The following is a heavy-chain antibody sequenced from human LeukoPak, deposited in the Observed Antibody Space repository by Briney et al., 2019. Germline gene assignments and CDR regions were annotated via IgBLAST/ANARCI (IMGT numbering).Heavy chain of an antibody. Sequence: SETLSLTCNVSGSSISSYYWSWIRQPPGEGLEWIGYFYHSGGTNYNPSLKGRATISVGTSKNEVSLKLRSVTAADTAVYYCAGGASSSWYSLWKFWGQGTLVTVSS. J-gene: IGHJ4*02. CDR1: GSSISSYY. V-gene: IGHV4-59*01. CDR2: FYHSGGT. CDR3: AGGASSSWYSLWKF. D-gene: IGHD6-13*01.